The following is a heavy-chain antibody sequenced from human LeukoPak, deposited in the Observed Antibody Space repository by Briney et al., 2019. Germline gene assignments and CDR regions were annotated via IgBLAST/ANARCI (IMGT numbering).Heavy chain of an antibody. D-gene: IGHD5-12*01. J-gene: IGHJ6*02. V-gene: IGHV1-2*02. CDR1: GYTFTGYY. Sequence: APVKVSCKASGYTFTGYYMHWVRQAPGQGLEWMGWINPNSGGTNYAQKFQGRVTMTRDTSISTAYMELSRLRSDDTAVYYCARDGLEATTDYYHYYAMDVWGQGTTVTVSS. CDR2: INPNSGGT. CDR3: ARDGLEATTDYYHYYAMDV.